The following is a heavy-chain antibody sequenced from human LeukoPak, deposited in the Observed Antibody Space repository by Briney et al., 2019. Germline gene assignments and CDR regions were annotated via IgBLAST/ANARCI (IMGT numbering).Heavy chain of an antibody. CDR1: GYTFTDHY. V-gene: IGHV1-2*02. J-gene: IGHJ3*02. CDR2: INPNSGGT. D-gene: IGHD4-23*01. Sequence: ASVKVSCKASGYTFTDHYMYWVRQAPGQGLEWMGWINPNSGGTNYAQNFQGRVTMTRDTSISTAYMGMSSLRSDDTAVYYRARDYGGNTDAFDIWGQGTMLIVSS. CDR3: ARDYGGNTDAFDI.